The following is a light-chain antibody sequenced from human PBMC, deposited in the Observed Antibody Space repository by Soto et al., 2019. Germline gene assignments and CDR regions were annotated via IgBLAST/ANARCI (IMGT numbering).Light chain of an antibody. CDR2: DAS. J-gene: IGKJ5*01. V-gene: IGKV1-33*01. CDR3: QQYENLPT. CDR1: QNINNY. Sequence: DIQMTQSPSSLSASVGDRVTITCQASQNINNYLNWYQQKPGRAPKLLIYDASNLEAGVPSRFRGSGSGTDFTFTISRLQPEYIATYYCQQYENLPTFGQGTRLETK.